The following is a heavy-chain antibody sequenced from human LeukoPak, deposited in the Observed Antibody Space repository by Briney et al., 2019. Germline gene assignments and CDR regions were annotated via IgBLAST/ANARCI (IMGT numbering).Heavy chain of an antibody. CDR3: ARRQVGLRRDLWFDP. D-gene: IGHD2-15*01. J-gene: IGHJ5*02. V-gene: IGHV4-34*01. CDR1: GGSFSAYY. Sequence: SETLSLTCAVYGGSFSAYYWRWIRQPPGKGLEWIGEINHSGSTNYNPSLKSRVTMSVDTSKNQFFLKLSSVTAADTAVYYCARRQVGLRRDLWFDPWGQGTLVTVSS. CDR2: INHSGST.